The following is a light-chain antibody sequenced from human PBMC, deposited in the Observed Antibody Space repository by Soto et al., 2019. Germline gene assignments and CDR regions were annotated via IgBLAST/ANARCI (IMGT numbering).Light chain of an antibody. CDR3: QQYKNWPL. CDR2: GAS. V-gene: IGKV3-15*01. Sequence: MMMTPSPATFSVSPGDRVTLSCRTSHSVNSHVAWYQQKPGQAPRLLLYGASTRATGIPVRFSGSGFGTEFTLTISSLQSEDFAVDDCQQYKNWPLVGQGTRLETK. J-gene: IGKJ5*01. CDR1: HSVNSH.